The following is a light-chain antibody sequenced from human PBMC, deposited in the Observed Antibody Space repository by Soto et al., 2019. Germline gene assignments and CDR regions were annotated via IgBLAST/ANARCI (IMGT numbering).Light chain of an antibody. V-gene: IGLV2-11*01. J-gene: IGLJ2*01. CDR3: CSYAGSYVV. CDR1: SSDVGGYNY. Sequence: QSALTQPRSVSGSPGQSVTISCTGTSSDVGGYNYVSWYQQNPGKAPKLMIFDVSKRPSGVPDRFSGSKSGNTASLTISGLQAEDEADYYCCSYAGSYVVFGGGTKVTVL. CDR2: DVS.